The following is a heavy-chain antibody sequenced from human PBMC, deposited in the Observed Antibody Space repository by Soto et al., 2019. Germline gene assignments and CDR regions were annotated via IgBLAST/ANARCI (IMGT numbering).Heavy chain of an antibody. J-gene: IGHJ3*02. CDR3: ARGSIFGVVLNAFDI. CDR2: ISYSGRT. Sequence: QVQLQESSPGLVKPSQTLSLTCAVSGGSISGNGYYWNWIRQHPGKGLEWIGYISYSGRTFYSPSLKSRVTTSLDTSKIQFSLKLSSVTAADTAIYYCARGSIFGVVLNAFDIWGQGTMVAVSS. CDR1: GGSISGNGYY. V-gene: IGHV4-31*11. D-gene: IGHD3-3*01.